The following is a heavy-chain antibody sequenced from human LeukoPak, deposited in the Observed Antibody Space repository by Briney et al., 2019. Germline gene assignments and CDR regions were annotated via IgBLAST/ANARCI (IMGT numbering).Heavy chain of an antibody. J-gene: IGHJ5*02. Sequence: GRSLRLSCAASGFTFSSYGMHWVRQAPGKGLEWMAVIWYDGSNKYYADSVKGRFTITRDNSKNTLYLQMNSLRAEDTAVYYCARDRNYYGSGSYRGWFDPWGQGTLVTVSS. CDR2: IWYDGSNK. V-gene: IGHV3-33*01. CDR3: ARDRNYYGSGSYRGWFDP. CDR1: GFTFSSYG. D-gene: IGHD3-10*01.